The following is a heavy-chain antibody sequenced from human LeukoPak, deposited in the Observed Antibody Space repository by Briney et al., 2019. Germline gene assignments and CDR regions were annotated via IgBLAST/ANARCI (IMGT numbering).Heavy chain of an antibody. CDR2: INGDGSNS. CDR3: ARTSPTSHFDF. D-gene: IGHD3-16*01. CDR1: GFTFTTYW. V-gene: IGHV3-74*01. Sequence: GGSLRLSCVASGFTFTTYWMHWVRQAPGKGLVWVSRINGDGSNSNYADSVKGRCTISRDNARNTLYLQMNGLRAEDTALYYCARTSPTSHFDFWGQGTLVTVSS. J-gene: IGHJ4*02.